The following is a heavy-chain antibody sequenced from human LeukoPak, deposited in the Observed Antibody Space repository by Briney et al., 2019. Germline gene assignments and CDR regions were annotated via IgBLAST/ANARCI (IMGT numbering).Heavy chain of an antibody. CDR3: ARGLWFGEMLFYYYMDV. V-gene: IGHV4-38-2*02. CDR2: IYHTGST. J-gene: IGHJ6*03. Sequence: SETLSLTCTVSSYSISRGYYWGWIRQSPGKGLEWIGNIYHTGSTSYNPSLESRVTISLDLSKNQFSLRLSSVTAADTALYYCARGLWFGEMLFYYYMDVWGKGTTVTISS. D-gene: IGHD3-10*01. CDR1: SYSISRGYY.